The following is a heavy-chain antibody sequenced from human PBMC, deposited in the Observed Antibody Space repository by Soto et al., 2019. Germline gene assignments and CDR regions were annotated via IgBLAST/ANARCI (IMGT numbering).Heavy chain of an antibody. Sequence: QVQLVQSGAEVKKPGSSVKVSCKASGGTFSSYAISWVRQAPGQGLEWMGGIIPIFDTANYAQKFQGRVTITADESTSTAYMELSSLRSEDTAVYYCARDGGGYSYGSPGWFDPWGQGTLVTVSS. CDR1: GGTFSSYA. J-gene: IGHJ5*02. V-gene: IGHV1-69*01. CDR3: ARDGGGYSYGSPGWFDP. D-gene: IGHD5-18*01. CDR2: IIPIFDTA.